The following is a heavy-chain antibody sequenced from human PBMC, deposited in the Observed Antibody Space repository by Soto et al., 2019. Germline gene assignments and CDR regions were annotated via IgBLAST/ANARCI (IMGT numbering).Heavy chain of an antibody. CDR2: IKPDGSAT. J-gene: IGHJ4*02. D-gene: IGHD1-1*01. V-gene: IGHV3-7*03. Sequence: GGSLRLSCAVSGFTFGSYWMNWVRLIPGKGLEWVAYIKPDGSATYYVDSVKGRFTISRDNAKNSLYLQMYSLRAEDTAIYYCAKSLSGLFSLGDFNYWGQGALVTVSS. CDR1: GFTFGSYW. CDR3: AKSLSGLFSLGDFNY.